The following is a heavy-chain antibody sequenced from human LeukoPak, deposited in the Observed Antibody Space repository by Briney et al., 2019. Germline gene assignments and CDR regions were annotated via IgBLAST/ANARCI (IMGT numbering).Heavy chain of an antibody. D-gene: IGHD2-2*01. Sequence: ASVKVSCKASGGTFSSYAISWVRQAPGQGLKWMGRIIPIFGTANYAQKFQGRVTITTDESTRTAYMELSSLRSEDKAVYYCAREGRDIVVVPGYMDFWGKGTTVTVSS. CDR1: GGTFSSYA. V-gene: IGHV1-69*05. CDR3: AREGRDIVVVPGYMDF. J-gene: IGHJ6*03. CDR2: IIPIFGTA.